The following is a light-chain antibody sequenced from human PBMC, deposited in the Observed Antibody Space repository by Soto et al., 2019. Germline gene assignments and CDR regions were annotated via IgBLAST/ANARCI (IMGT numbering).Light chain of an antibody. Sequence: DIQMTQSPSTLSGSVGDRVTITCRASQTISSWLAWYQQKPGKAPKLLIYKASTLKSGVPSRFSGSGSGTEFTFTITSLQPEDFATFYCQQYDSFPYTFGQGTKLEIK. V-gene: IGKV1-5*03. CDR2: KAS. CDR3: QQYDSFPYT. J-gene: IGKJ2*01. CDR1: QTISSW.